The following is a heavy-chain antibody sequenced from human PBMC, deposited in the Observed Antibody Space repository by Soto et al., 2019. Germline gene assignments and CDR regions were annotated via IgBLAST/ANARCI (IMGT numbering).Heavy chain of an antibody. CDR3: ARDRTGGYSYGYGYYYYYGMDV. D-gene: IGHD5-18*01. CDR1: GDSVSSNSAA. V-gene: IGHV6-1*01. CDR2: TYYRSKWYN. Sequence: PSQTLSLTCAISGDSVSSNSAAWNWIRQSPSRGLEWLGRTYYRSKWYNDYAVSVKSRITINPDTSKNQFSLQLNSVTPEDTAVYYCARDRTGGYSYGYGYYYYYGMDVWGQGTTVTVSS. J-gene: IGHJ6*02.